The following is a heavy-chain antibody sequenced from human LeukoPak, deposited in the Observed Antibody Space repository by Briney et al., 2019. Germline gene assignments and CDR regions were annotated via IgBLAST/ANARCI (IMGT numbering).Heavy chain of an antibody. CDR1: GYTFTSYY. CDR2: INCNSGGT. CDR3: VRDLVTVTTPYFDQ. D-gene: IGHD4-17*01. J-gene: IGHJ4*02. V-gene: IGHV1-2*02. Sequence: ASVKVSCKASGYTFTSYYMHWVRQAPGEGLEWMGWINCNSGGTNYAQKFQGRVTMTRDTSITTVYLELSRLTFDDTAVYYCVRDLVTVTTPYFDQWGQGTLVTVSS.